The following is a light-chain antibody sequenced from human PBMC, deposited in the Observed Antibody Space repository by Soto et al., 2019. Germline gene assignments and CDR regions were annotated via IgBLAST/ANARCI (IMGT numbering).Light chain of an antibody. V-gene: IGLV2-14*01. CDR1: SSDVGAYNY. J-gene: IGLJ1*01. CDR3: ISYASTSTAV. Sequence: QSALTQPASVSGSPGQSITISCTGTSSDVGAYNYVSWYQQHPGKAPKLTIYEVNYRPSGVSNRFSGSKSGITASLTISGLQAEDEADYYCISYASTSTAVFGTGTKVTVL. CDR2: EVN.